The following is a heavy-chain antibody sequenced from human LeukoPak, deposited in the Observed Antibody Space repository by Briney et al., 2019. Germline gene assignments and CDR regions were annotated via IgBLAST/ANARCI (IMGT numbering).Heavy chain of an antibody. J-gene: IGHJ4*02. Sequence: SETLSLTCTVSGYSISSGYYWGWIRQPPGKGLEWIGSIYHSGSTYYNPSLKSRVTTSIDKSNNQLSLQLSSVTAADTAVYYCARAKWLVYSDYWGQGTLVTVSS. CDR2: IYHSGST. V-gene: IGHV4-38-2*02. D-gene: IGHD6-19*01. CDR3: ARAKWLVYSDY. CDR1: GYSISSGYY.